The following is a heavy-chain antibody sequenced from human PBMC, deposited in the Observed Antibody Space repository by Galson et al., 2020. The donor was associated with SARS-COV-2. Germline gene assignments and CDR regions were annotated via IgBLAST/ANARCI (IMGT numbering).Heavy chain of an antibody. D-gene: IGHD6-13*01. CDR1: GFTFSSYG. V-gene: IGHV3-33*01. CDR3: ARDLYISSWDLCMDY. J-gene: IGHJ4*02. CDR2: IWYDGSNK. Sequence: QAGGSLRLSCAASGFTFSSYGMYWVRQAPGKGLEWVAVIWYDGSNKYYADSVKGRFTISRDNSKNTLYLQMNSLRAEDTAVYYCARDLYISSWDLCMDYWGQGTLVTVSS.